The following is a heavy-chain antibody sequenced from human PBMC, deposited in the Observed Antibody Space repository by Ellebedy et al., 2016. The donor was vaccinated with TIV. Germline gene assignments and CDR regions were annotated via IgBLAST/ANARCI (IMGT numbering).Heavy chain of an antibody. CDR3: ANSKVEWVLLGDY. CDR1: GFTFSSYG. Sequence: GGSLRLXXAASGFTFSSYGMHWVRQAPGKGLEWVAVIAYDGSNKYYADSVRGRFTISRDNSKNTVYLQMNSLRPEDTAVYYCANSKVEWVLLGDYWGQGTLVTVSS. D-gene: IGHD1-26*01. CDR2: IAYDGSNK. V-gene: IGHV3-30*18. J-gene: IGHJ4*02.